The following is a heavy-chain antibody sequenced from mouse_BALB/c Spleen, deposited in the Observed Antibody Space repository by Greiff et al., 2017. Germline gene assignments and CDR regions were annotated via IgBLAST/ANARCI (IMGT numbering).Heavy chain of an antibody. CDR2: ISSGGST. D-gene: IGHD2-3*01. CDR3: APDGYPFMDY. Sequence: EVMLVESGGDLVKPGGSLKLSCAASGFTFSSYAMSWVRQTPEKRLEWVASISSGGSTYYPDSVKGRFTISRDNARNILYLQMSSLRSEDTAMYYCAPDGYPFMDYWGQGTSVTVSS. J-gene: IGHJ4*01. V-gene: IGHV5-6-5*01. CDR1: GFTFSSYA.